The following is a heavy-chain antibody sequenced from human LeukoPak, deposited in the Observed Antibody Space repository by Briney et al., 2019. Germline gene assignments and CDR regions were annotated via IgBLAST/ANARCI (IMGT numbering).Heavy chain of an antibody. CDR3: ARDAGNWKAFDY. J-gene: IGHJ4*02. CDR1: GGSISSYY. CDR2: TYHSGST. D-gene: IGHD1-1*01. Sequence: SETLSLTCTVSGGSISSYYWSWIRQPPGKGLEWIGSTYHSGSTYYNPSLKSRVTISVDTSKNQFSLKLSSVTAADTAVYYCARDAGNWKAFDYWGQGTLVTVSS. V-gene: IGHV4-59*12.